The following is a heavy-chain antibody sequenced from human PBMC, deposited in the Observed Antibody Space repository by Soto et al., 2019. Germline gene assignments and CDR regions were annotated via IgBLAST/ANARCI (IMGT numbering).Heavy chain of an antibody. Sequence: QVQLQESGPGLVKPSQTLSLTCTVSGGSISSGDYYWSWIRQPPGKGLEWIGYILYSGTTNYNPSPESRLTISVDTSQNQLSLKLTSVTAADTAVYYCARNCALDYWGRGTLVTVSS. V-gene: IGHV4-30-4*01. CDR2: ILYSGTT. CDR3: ARNCALDY. CDR1: GGSISSGDYY. J-gene: IGHJ4*02. D-gene: IGHD2-21*01.